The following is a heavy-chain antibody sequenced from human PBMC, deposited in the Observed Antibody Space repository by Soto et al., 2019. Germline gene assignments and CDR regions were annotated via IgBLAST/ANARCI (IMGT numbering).Heavy chain of an antibody. CDR1: GDSVSSNSAA. V-gene: IGHV6-1*01. CDR2: TYYRSKWYN. J-gene: IGHJ6*02. D-gene: IGHD3-16*01. CDR3: ARQSVQWGQFGYWMDV. Sequence: TLSLTCAISGDSVSSNSAAWNWIRQSPSRGLEWLGRTYYRSKWYNDYAVSVKSRITINPTTSKNQFSLQLNTVTPEDTAVYYCARQSVQWGQFGYWMDVWGQGTTVTVSS.